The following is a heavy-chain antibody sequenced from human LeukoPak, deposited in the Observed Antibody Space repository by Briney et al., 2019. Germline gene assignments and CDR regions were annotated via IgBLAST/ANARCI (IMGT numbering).Heavy chain of an antibody. CDR1: EFIFNRSW. CDR3: AIWTSGNY. D-gene: IGHD1-1*01. J-gene: IGHJ4*02. Sequence: GGSLRLSCAASEFIFNRSWMNWVRQAPGKGLEWVANMDPSGSHKRYVDSVKGRFTISKDNPGTSLYLDMYSLRAEDTAIYYCAIWTSGNYWGQGTLVTVSS. V-gene: IGHV3-7*01. CDR2: MDPSGSHK.